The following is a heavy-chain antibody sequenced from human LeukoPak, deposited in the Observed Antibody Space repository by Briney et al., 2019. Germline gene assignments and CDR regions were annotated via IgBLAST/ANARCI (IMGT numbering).Heavy chain of an antibody. CDR2: IIPIFGTA. D-gene: IGHD5-24*01. J-gene: IGHJ6*03. CDR3: ARGAYERRDGNNGAGALYYYYMDF. Sequence: SVKVSCKASGGTFSSYAISWVRQAPGQGLEWMGGIIPIFGTANYAQKFQGRVTITTDESTSTAYMELSSLRSEDTAVYYCARGAYERRDGNNGAGALYYYYMDFWGKGPTVTVSS. V-gene: IGHV1-69*05. CDR1: GGTFSSYA.